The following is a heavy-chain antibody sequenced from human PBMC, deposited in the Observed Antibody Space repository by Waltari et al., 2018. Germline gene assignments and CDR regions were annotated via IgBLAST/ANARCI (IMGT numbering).Heavy chain of an antibody. D-gene: IGHD4-17*01. Sequence: QVQLQESGPGLVKPSETLSLTCAVSGYSISSGYYWGWIRQPPGKGLEWIGSIYHSGSTYYNPSLKSRVTISVDTSKNQFSLKLSSVTAADTAVYYCARARLVKAEYYMDVWGKGTTVTVSS. J-gene: IGHJ6*03. CDR2: IYHSGST. V-gene: IGHV4-38-2*01. CDR1: GYSISSGYY. CDR3: ARARLVKAEYYMDV.